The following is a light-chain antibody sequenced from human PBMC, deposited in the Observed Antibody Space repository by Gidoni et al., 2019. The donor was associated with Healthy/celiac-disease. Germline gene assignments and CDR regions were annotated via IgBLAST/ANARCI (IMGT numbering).Light chain of an antibody. CDR2: AAS. V-gene: IGKV1-39*01. CDR3: QQSYSTPRALT. J-gene: IGKJ4*01. Sequence: DIQMTQSPSSLSAPVGDRVTITCRASQSISSYLNWYQQKPGKAPQLLIYAASSLQSGVPSRFSGSGSGTDFTLTISSLQPEDFATYYCQQSYSTPRALTFGGXTKVEIK. CDR1: QSISSY.